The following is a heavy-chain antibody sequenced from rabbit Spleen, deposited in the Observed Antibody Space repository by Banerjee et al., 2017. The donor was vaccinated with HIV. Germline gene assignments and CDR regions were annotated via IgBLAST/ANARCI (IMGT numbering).Heavy chain of an antibody. CDR1: GVSFSSGYD. V-gene: IGHV1S40*01. CDR3: SIDLDCIIGCNFGW. D-gene: IGHD4-1*01. Sequence: QQLVESGGGLVKPGASLTLTCKASGVSFSSGYDMWWVRQVTGKGLEWIACINAVNGKAVYASWTKDLFTFSKTSSTTLTLQISSLTAADTTTYFCSIDLDCIIGCNFGWRGQGTLVTFS. J-gene: IGHJ2*01. CDR2: INAVNGKA.